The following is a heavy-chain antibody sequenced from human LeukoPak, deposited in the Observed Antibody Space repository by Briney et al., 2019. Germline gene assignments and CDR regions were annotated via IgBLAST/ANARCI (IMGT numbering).Heavy chain of an antibody. V-gene: IGHV4-59*08. CDR2: IYYSGST. CDR3: AREDIYCSSTSCYGGSDY. J-gene: IGHJ4*02. D-gene: IGHD2-2*01. Sequence: PSETLSLTCTVSGGSISSYYWSWIRQPPGKGLEWIGYIYYSGSTSYNPSLKSRVTISVDTSKNQFSLKLSSVTAADTAVYYCAREDIYCSSTSCYGGSDYWGQGTLVTVSS. CDR1: GGSISSYY.